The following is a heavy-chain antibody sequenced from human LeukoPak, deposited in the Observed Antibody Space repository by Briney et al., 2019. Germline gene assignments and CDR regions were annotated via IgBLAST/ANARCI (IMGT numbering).Heavy chain of an antibody. V-gene: IGHV4-30-4*08. J-gene: IGHJ3*02. D-gene: IGHD2-8*01. CDR1: GDYY. CDR3: AGEGYCTNGVCYGEAFDI. CDR2: IYYSGST. Sequence: GDYYWRWVRQPPGTGLEWIGYIYYSGSTYYNASLKSRVNISVDKYKKQYSLKQSSVTAADTAVYYCAGEGYCTNGVCYGEAFDIWGQGTMVTVSS.